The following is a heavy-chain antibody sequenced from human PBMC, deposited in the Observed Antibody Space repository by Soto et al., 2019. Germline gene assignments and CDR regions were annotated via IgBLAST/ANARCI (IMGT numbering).Heavy chain of an antibody. D-gene: IGHD3-10*01. Sequence: EASVKVSCKVSGYTLTELSMHWVRQAPGKGLEWMGGFVPEDGETIYAQKFQGRVTISEDKSTDTAYMELSSLRSEDTAVYYCATYTGMVGYPEYWGQGTLVTVSS. J-gene: IGHJ4*02. CDR2: FVPEDGET. CDR3: ATYTGMVGYPEY. V-gene: IGHV1-24*01. CDR1: GYTLTELS.